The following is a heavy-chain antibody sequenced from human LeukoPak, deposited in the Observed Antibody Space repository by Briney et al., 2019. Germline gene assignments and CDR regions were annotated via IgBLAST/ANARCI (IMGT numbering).Heavy chain of an antibody. J-gene: IGHJ4*02. CDR2: IIPILGIA. V-gene: IGHV1-69*04. CDR3: AREVTQNHY. Sequence: SVKVSCKASGGTFSSYAISWVRQAPRQGLEWMGRIIPILGIANYAQKFQGRVTITADKSTSTAYMELSSLRSEDTAVYYCAREVTQNHYWGQGTLVTVSS. CDR1: GGTFSSYA. D-gene: IGHD5-18*01.